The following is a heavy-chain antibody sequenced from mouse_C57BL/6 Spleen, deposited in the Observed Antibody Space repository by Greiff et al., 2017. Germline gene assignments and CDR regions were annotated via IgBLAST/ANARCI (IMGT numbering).Heavy chain of an antibody. CDR1: GFTFSSYA. J-gene: IGHJ2*01. V-gene: IGHV5-9-1*02. CDR3: TREGAYGNYDYFDY. Sequence: EVQGVESGEGLVKPGGSLKLSCAASGFTFSSYAMSWVRQTPEQRLEWVAYISSGGDYIYYADTVKGRFTISRDNARNTLYLQMSSLKSEDTAMYYCTREGAYGNYDYFDYWGQGTTLTVSS. D-gene: IGHD2-1*01. CDR2: ISSGGDYI.